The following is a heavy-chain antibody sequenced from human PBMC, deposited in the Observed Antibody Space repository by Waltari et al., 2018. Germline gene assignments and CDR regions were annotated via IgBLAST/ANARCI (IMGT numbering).Heavy chain of an antibody. CDR1: GYIFTGYY. CDR2: INPKGGGT. D-gene: IGHD3-10*01. CDR3: ARGGVQGVIIDDNWFDP. J-gene: IGHJ5*02. Sequence: QVQLVQSGAEVKKPGASVKVSCKASGYIFTGYYIHWVRQAPGQGLQWMGLINPKGGGTYYAQKFQGMVTMTRDTSIITAYMELIRLRSDDTAVYYCARGGVQGVIIDDNWFDPWGQGTLVTVSS. V-gene: IGHV1-2*02.